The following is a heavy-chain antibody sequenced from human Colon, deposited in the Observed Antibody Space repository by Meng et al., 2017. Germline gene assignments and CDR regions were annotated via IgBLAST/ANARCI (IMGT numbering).Heavy chain of an antibody. Sequence: VQLQDSGPGLVSPSDTLSPTCNVSGGSVSSASYYWSWIRQPPGKGLEWIGLIHYSGSRNYNPSLKSRVTMSVDTSKNQVSLRLTSVTAADTAVYYCARFYGSGTFEVHDYWGQGTLVTVSS. CDR1: GGSVSSASYY. CDR3: ARFYGSGTFEVHDY. CDR2: IHYSGSR. V-gene: IGHV4-61*01. D-gene: IGHD3-10*01. J-gene: IGHJ4*02.